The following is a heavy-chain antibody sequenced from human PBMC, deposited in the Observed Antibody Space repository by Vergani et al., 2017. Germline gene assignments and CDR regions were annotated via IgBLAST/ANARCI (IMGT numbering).Heavy chain of an antibody. CDR2: ITPFFPTG. J-gene: IGHJ4*02. D-gene: IGHD1-26*01. CDR3: ARGIVGAQGHDY. V-gene: IGHV1-69*01. CDR1: GGTFNIYS. Sequence: GKRGKKGDEEKKPGSSVKVSCKASGGTFNIYSVSWLRQAPGQGPEWMGGITPFFPTGHYAQKFQGRVTITADESATTVYMELSSLRSEDTAVYYCARGIVGAQGHDYWGQGTLVTVSS.